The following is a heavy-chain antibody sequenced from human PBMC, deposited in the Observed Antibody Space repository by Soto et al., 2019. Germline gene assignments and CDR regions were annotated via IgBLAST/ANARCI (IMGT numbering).Heavy chain of an antibody. Sequence: SVKVSCKASGGTFSSYAISWVRQAPGQGLAWMGGIIPIFGTADYAQKLQGRVTIPADKSTSPASMELRSLRTEDTAVYYYKTVAVAKPLYYFDYWGQETLVTVSS. D-gene: IGHD3-16*02. CDR1: GGTFSSYA. V-gene: IGHV1-69*06. CDR3: KTVAVAKPLYYFDY. CDR2: IIPIFGTA. J-gene: IGHJ4*02.